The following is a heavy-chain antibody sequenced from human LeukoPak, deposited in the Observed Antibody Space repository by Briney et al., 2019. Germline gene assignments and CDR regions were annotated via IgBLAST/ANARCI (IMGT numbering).Heavy chain of an antibody. V-gene: IGHV4-30-4*08. D-gene: IGHD2-2*01. Sequence: KPSETLSLTCTVSGGSISSGDYYWSWIRQPPGKGLEWIGYIYYSGSPYYNPSLKSRVTISVDTSKNQFSLQLSSVTAADTAVYFCAREGVVSRCSDYWGQGPLVTVSS. CDR3: AREGVVSRCSDY. CDR1: GGSISSGDYY. CDR2: IYYSGSP. J-gene: IGHJ4*02.